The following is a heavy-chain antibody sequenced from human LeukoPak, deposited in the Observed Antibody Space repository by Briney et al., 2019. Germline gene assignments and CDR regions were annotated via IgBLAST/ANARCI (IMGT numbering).Heavy chain of an antibody. D-gene: IGHD3-3*02. V-gene: IGHV3-30*03. J-gene: IGHJ4*02. CDR2: ISYDGTTK. CDR1: GFTFSTYA. Sequence: GGSLRLSCGASGFTFSTYAMHWVRQAPGKGLECVSVISYDGTTKDYADSVKGRFTISRDNSNDTLYLQMNSLRPEDTALYYCARVNTIFGVDIVSLGAEFEFWGQGTQVTVSS. CDR3: ARVNTIFGVDIVSLGAEFEF.